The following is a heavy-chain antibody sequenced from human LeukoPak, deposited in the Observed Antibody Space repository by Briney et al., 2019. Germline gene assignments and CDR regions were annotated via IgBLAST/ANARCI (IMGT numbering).Heavy chain of an antibody. CDR1: GFTFSSYG. V-gene: IGHV3-33*01. D-gene: IGHD3-3*01. J-gene: IGHJ4*02. Sequence: GGSLRLSCAASGFTFSSYGMHWVRQAPGKGLEWVAVIWYDGSNKYYADSVKGRFTISRDNSKNTLYLQMNSLRAEDTAVYYCARDINDFWSGYFDYWGQGTPVTVSS. CDR3: ARDINDFWSGYFDY. CDR2: IWYDGSNK.